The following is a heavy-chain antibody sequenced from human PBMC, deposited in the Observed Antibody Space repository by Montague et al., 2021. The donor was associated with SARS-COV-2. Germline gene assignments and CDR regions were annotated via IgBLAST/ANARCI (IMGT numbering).Heavy chain of an antibody. V-gene: IGHV4-34*01. D-gene: IGHD3-10*01. Sequence: SETLSLTCAVHGGSFSTYSWNWIRQPPGKGLEWIGEIHHGGSTNYNPSLKSRVTISADTSKTQFSLKLTSVAAADTAVYYCARLGDGVVPSPILGVGPYYAYCYMDVWGKGTTVTVSS. CDR1: GGSFSTYS. CDR2: IHHGGST. J-gene: IGHJ6*03. CDR3: ARLGDGVVPSPILGVGPYYAYCYMDV.